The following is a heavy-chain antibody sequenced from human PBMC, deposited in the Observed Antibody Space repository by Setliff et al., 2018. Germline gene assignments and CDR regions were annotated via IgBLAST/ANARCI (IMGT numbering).Heavy chain of an antibody. J-gene: IGHJ6*02. V-gene: IGHV1-2*02. Sequence: GASVKVSCKASGYTFTGYYMHWVRQAPGQGLEWMGWINPNSGGTNCAQKFQGRVTMTRDTSISTAYMELSRLRSDDTAVYYCAREIRVVVPAAPRYYGMDVWGQGTTVTVSS. CDR3: AREIRVVVPAAPRYYGMDV. CDR1: GYTFTGYY. CDR2: INPNSGGT. D-gene: IGHD2-2*01.